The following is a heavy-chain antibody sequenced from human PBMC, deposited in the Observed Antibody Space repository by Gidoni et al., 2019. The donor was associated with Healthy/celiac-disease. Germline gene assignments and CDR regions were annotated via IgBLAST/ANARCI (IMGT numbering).Heavy chain of an antibody. Sequence: QVQLQESGPGLEKPSETLSLTCTAPGGPISSYYWSWIRQPPGKVLEWIGYIYYSGSTNYNPSLISRVTISVDTSKNQFSLKLSSVTAADTAVYYCARDRGPWAPPGDYWGQGTLVTVSS. CDR2: IYYSGST. V-gene: IGHV4-59*01. D-gene: IGHD3-10*01. CDR1: GGPISSYY. J-gene: IGHJ4*02. CDR3: ARDRGPWAPPGDY.